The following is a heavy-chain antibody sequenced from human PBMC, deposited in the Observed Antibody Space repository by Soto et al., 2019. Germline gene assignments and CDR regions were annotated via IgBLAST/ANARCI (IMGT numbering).Heavy chain of an antibody. V-gene: IGHV3-74*01. CDR2: IHSDGSST. J-gene: IGHJ3*01. CDR1: GFTFSYYC. Sequence: EVQLLESGGGLVQPGESLRLSCAASGFTFSYYCMHWVRQAPGMGLVWVSRIHSDGSSTTYADSVKGRFTISRDNARNTLYLQMNSLRAEDTAVYYCARGDRGALDLWGQGTVVTVSS. D-gene: IGHD1-26*01. CDR3: ARGDRGALDL.